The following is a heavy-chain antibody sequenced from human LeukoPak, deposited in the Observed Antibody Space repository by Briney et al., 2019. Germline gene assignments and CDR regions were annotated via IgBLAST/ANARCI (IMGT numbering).Heavy chain of an antibody. CDR3: ARDSCSSTSCYPYYFDY. V-gene: IGHV1-2*04. J-gene: IGHJ4*02. D-gene: IGHD2-2*01. Sequence: GASVKVSCKASGYTFTGYYMHWVRQAPGQGLEWMGWINPNSGGTNYAQKFQGWVTMTRDMSISTAYMELSRLRSDDTAVYYCARDSCSSTSCYPYYFDYWGQGTLVTVSS. CDR2: INPNSGGT. CDR1: GYTFTGYY.